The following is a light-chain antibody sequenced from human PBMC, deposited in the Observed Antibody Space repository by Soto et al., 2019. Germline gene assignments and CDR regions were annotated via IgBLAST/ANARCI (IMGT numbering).Light chain of an antibody. Sequence: AIRMTQSPSSFSASTEDRVSITYRATQDIGTYLAWYQQIXGKAPKXXIYDASTLQTGAPSRFSGSGSGTDFTLTISYLQSEDFGTDYCQQFYNYTRTFGQGTKVDIK. J-gene: IGKJ1*01. V-gene: IGKV1-8*01. CDR2: DAS. CDR1: QDIGTY. CDR3: QQFYNYTRT.